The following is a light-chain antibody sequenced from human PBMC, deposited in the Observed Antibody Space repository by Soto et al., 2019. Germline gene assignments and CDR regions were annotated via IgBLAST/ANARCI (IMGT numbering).Light chain of an antibody. CDR2: GNI. J-gene: IGLJ2*01. CDR3: QSYDNSLRVL. CDR1: RSNIGSGFD. V-gene: IGLV1-40*01. Sequence: QTVVTQPPSVSGAPGQSVTIPCTGSRSNIGSGFDVHWYQQVPGTAPKLLIFGNINRPSGVPDRFSGSKSGSSASLAIAGLQAEDEADYFCQSYDNSLRVLFGGGTKLTVL.